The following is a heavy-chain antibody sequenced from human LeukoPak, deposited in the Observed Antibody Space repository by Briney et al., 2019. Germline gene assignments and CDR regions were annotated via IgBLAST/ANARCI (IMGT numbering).Heavy chain of an antibody. Sequence: GGSLRLSCAASGFTFSSYGMHWVRQAPGKGLEWVSAISGSGGSTYYADSVKGRFTISRDNSKNTLFMQMNSLRAEDTAVYYCAKGRGGSTGYFEYWGQGTLVTVSS. CDR1: GFTFSSYG. CDR3: AKGRGGSTGYFEY. V-gene: IGHV3-23*01. CDR2: ISGSGGST. D-gene: IGHD2-2*01. J-gene: IGHJ4*02.